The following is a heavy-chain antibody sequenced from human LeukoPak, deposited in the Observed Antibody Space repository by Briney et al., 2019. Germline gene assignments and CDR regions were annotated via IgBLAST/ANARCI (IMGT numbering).Heavy chain of an antibody. D-gene: IGHD1-26*01. CDR3: ARTQSQSGSYRYYFGY. CDR1: GASVGSAGYY. Sequence: RSETLSLTRTVSGASVGSAGYYWSWIRQAPGGGLEWIGYIYYISNTNYNPSLKSRVTMSVDPSKNQSSLKLNSVTAADTAVYYCARTQSQSGSYRYYFGYWGQGTLVTVSS. V-gene: IGHV4-61*08. CDR2: IYYISNT. J-gene: IGHJ4*02.